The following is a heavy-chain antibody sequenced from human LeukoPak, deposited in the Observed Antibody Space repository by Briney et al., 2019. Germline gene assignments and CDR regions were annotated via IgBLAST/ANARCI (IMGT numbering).Heavy chain of an antibody. CDR2: ISYDGSNK. J-gene: IGHJ5*02. CDR1: GFTFSSYG. Sequence: GGSLRLPCAASGFTFSSYGMHWVRQAPGKGLEWVAVISYDGSNKYYADSVKGRFTISRDNSKNTLYLQMNSLRAEDTAVYYCAKDTIAVAGTNWFDPWGQGTLVTVSS. D-gene: IGHD6-19*01. CDR3: AKDTIAVAGTNWFDP. V-gene: IGHV3-30*18.